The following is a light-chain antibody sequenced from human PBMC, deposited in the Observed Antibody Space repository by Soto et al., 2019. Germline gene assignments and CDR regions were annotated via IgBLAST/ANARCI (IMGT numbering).Light chain of an antibody. Sequence: QSVLTHPASVSWSPGQSIAISCTGTSSDVGGYNYVSWYQHHPGKAPKLMIYAVSNRPSGVSDRFSGSKSGSTASLTISGLQAEDEADYYCTAYTSSNTYVFGTGTKVTVL. CDR1: SSDVGGYNY. CDR2: AVS. J-gene: IGLJ1*01. CDR3: TAYTSSNTYV. V-gene: IGLV2-14*01.